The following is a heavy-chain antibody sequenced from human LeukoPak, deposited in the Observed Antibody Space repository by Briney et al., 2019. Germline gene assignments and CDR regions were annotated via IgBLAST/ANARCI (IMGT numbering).Heavy chain of an antibody. CDR1: GLTFSDHY. J-gene: IGHJ5*02. CDR3: ARGGRNWFDP. CDR2: ISDSGNTI. Sequence: TGGSLRLSCAASGLTFSDHYMNWIRQAPGRGLEWVSYISDSGNTIDYADSVKGRFTVSRDNAKNSLYLQMNSLRAEDTAVYYCARGGRNWFDPWGQGTLVTVSS. V-gene: IGHV3-11*04. D-gene: IGHD1-26*01.